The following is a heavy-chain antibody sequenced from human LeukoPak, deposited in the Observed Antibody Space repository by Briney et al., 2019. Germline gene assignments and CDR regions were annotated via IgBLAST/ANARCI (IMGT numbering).Heavy chain of an antibody. CDR2: INPNSGGT. CDR3: ARDLNYYGSGSYYKPDY. J-gene: IGHJ4*02. D-gene: IGHD3-10*01. V-gene: IGHV1-2*02. Sequence: GASVKVSCKASGYTFTGYHMHWVRQAPGQGLEWMGWINPNSGGTNYAQKFQGRVTMTRDTSISTAYMELSRLRSDDAAVYYCARDLNYYGSGSYYKPDYWGQGTLVTVSS. CDR1: GYTFTGYH.